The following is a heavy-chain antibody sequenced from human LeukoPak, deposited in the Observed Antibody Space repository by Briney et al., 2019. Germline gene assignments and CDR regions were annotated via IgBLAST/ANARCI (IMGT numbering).Heavy chain of an antibody. J-gene: IGHJ4*02. CDR3: ARGPRITIFGVVIIPFDY. Sequence: SETLSLTCTVSGGSISSGDYYWSWIRQPPGKGLEWIGYIYYSGSTYYNPSLKSRVTISVDTSKNQFSLKLSSVTAADTAVYYCARGPRITIFGVVIIPFDYWGQGTLVTVSS. D-gene: IGHD3-3*01. V-gene: IGHV4-30-4*08. CDR1: GGSISSGDYY. CDR2: IYYSGST.